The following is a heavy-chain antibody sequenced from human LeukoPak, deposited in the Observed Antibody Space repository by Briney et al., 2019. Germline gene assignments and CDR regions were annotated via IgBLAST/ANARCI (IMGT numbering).Heavy chain of an antibody. CDR3: ARDGGYSSGWLSEYYFDY. CDR2: IIPIFGTA. Sequence: GASVKVSCKASGGTFSSYAISWVRQAPGQGLEWMGGIIPIFGTANYAKKFQGRVTITADESTSTAYMELSSLRSEDTAVYYCARDGGYSSGWLSEYYFDYWGQGTLVTVSS. J-gene: IGHJ4*02. CDR1: GGTFSSYA. D-gene: IGHD6-19*01. V-gene: IGHV1-69*13.